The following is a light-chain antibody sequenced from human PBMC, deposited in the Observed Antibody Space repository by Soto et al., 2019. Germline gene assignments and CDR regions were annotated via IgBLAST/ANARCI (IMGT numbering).Light chain of an antibody. CDR1: NSNIGTNP. V-gene: IGLV1-44*01. Sequence: QSVLTQPPSASGTPGQRVTISCSGSNSNIGTNPVNWYQQLPGTAPKLLIYGHNERPSGVPDRFSGSKSGTSASLAISGLQSDDEADYYCAAWDDSLNGVLFGGGTKLTVL. CDR2: GHN. CDR3: AAWDDSLNGVL. J-gene: IGLJ2*01.